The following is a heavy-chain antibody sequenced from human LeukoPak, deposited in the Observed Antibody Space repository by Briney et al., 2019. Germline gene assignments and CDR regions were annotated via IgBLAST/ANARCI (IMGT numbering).Heavy chain of an antibody. CDR2: IYYSGSA. V-gene: IGHV4-61*01. J-gene: IGHJ4*02. D-gene: IGHD4-17*01. CDR3: AREDGDSPQYY. CDR1: GGSVSSGSYY. Sequence: PSETLSLTCTVSGGSVSSGSYYWSWIRQPPGKGLEWIGYIYYSGSANYNPSLKSRVTISVDTSKNQFSLKLSSVTAADTAVYYCAREDGDSPQYYWGQGTLFTVSS.